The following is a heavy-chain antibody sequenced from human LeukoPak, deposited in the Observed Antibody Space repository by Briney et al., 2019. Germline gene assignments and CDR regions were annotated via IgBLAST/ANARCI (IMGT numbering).Heavy chain of an antibody. CDR1: GGSISTYY. V-gene: IGHV4-59*08. CDR2: IHDTGST. J-gene: IGHJ6*02. D-gene: IGHD1-26*01. CDR3: ARVEPYSYYFGMDV. Sequence: SETLSLTCTVSGGSISTYYWSWIRQSPGKGLDWIGYIHDTGSTNYNPSLKSRVSISVDRSKSQFSLHLSSVTAADTAVYFCARVEPYSYYFGMDVWGRGTTVTVSS.